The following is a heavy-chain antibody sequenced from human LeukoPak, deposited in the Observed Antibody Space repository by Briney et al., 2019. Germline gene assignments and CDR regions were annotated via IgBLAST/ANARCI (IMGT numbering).Heavy chain of an antibody. CDR2: IYYSGST. CDR3: ARGRIVVVPAAIREGCSCGWFDP. CDR1: GGSISSYY. D-gene: IGHD2-2*02. Sequence: SETLSLTCTVSGGSISSYYWSWIRQPPGKGLEWIGYIYYSGSTNYNPSLKSRVTISVDTSKNQFSLKLSSVTAADTAVYYCARGRIVVVPAAIREGCSCGWFDPWGQGTLVTVSS. J-gene: IGHJ5*02. V-gene: IGHV4-59*12.